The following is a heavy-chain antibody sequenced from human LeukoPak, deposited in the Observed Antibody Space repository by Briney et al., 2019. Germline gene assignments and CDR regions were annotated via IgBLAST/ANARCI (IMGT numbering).Heavy chain of an antibody. D-gene: IGHD3-22*01. CDR1: GGSIRSSYYY. CDR2: IYDSGST. CDR3: ARDGSGSWYFDL. J-gene: IGHJ2*01. Sequence: SETLSLTCTVSGGSIRSSYYYWGWIRQPPGKGLEWIGSIYDSGSTYYNPSLKSRVTISVDTSKNQFSLKLNSVTAADTAVYYCARDGSGSWYFDLWGRGTLVTVSS. V-gene: IGHV4-39*02.